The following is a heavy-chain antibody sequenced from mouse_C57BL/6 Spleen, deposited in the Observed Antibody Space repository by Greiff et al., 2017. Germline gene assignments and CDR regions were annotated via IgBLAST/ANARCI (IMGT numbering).Heavy chain of an antibody. CDR2: INPNNGGT. V-gene: IGHV1-22*01. CDR1: GYTFTDYN. D-gene: IGHD2-5*01. CDR3: ATGYSNYDYAMDY. J-gene: IGHJ4*01. Sequence: VQLQQSGPELVKPGASVKMSCKASGYTFTDYNMHWVKQSHGKSLEWIGYINPNNGGTSYNQKFKGKATLTVNKSSSTAYMELRSLTSEDSAVYYCATGYSNYDYAMDYWGQGTSVTVSS.